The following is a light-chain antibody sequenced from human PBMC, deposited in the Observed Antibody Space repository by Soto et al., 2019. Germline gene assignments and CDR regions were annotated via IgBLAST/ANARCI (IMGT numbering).Light chain of an antibody. Sequence: DIQMTQSPSSLSASVGDRVTITCRASESINRHLNWYQQKPGKAPRLLIYAASSLQNGVPSRFSGSGSGTDFTLTISNLQPEDFATYYCQQSYSTLSITFGQGTRLEIK. V-gene: IGKV1-39*01. CDR3: QQSYSTLSIT. CDR2: AAS. J-gene: IGKJ5*01. CDR1: ESINRH.